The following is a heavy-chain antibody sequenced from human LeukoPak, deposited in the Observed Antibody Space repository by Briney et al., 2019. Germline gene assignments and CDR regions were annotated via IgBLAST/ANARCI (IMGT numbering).Heavy chain of an antibody. CDR3: ARAVGDYYDSSNLDY. V-gene: IGHV4-61*02. Sequence: SQTLCLTCTASGGSISSGSYYWSWNRQPAGKGLEWIGRIYTSGSTNYNPSLKSRVTISVDTSKNQFSLKLSSVTAADTAVYCCARAVGDYYDSSNLDYWGQGTLVTVSS. D-gene: IGHD3-22*01. CDR1: GGSISSGSYY. J-gene: IGHJ4*02. CDR2: IYTSGST.